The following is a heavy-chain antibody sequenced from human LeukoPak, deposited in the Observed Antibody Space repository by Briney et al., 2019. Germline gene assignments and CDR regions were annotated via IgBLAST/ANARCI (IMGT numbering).Heavy chain of an antibody. CDR3: ARVAEGPADY. Sequence: ASVKVSCKASGYTFTGYYLHWVRQAPGQGLEWMGCVNPNSGDTNYAQKFQGSVTTTRDTSVSTVYMELSRLRSDDTAVYYCARVAEGPADYWGQGTLVTVSS. V-gene: IGHV1-2*02. J-gene: IGHJ4*02. CDR2: VNPNSGDT. CDR1: GYTFTGYY.